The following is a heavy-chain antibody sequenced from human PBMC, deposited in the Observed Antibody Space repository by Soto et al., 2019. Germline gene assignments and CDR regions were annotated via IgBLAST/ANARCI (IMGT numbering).Heavy chain of an antibody. CDR1: GFTFSSYG. J-gene: IGHJ4*02. V-gene: IGHV3-33*01. Sequence: GGSLRLSCAASGFTFSSYGMHWVRQAPGKGLEWVAVIWYDGSNKYYADSVKGRFTISRDNSKNTLYLQMNSLRAEDTAVYYCARSITGTVGVFDYWGQGTLVTVSS. D-gene: IGHD1-7*01. CDR3: ARSITGTVGVFDY. CDR2: IWYDGSNK.